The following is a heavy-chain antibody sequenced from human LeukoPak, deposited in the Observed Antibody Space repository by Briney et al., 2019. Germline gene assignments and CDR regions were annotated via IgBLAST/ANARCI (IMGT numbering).Heavy chain of an antibody. CDR2: IYHSGST. D-gene: IGHD3-10*01. J-gene: IGHJ4*02. V-gene: IGHV4-39*07. CDR1: GGSISNYY. CDR3: ARIHRDSGSPTWLY. Sequence: SETLSLTCTVSGGSISNYYWGWIRQPPGKGLEWIGRIYHSGSTYYDPSLKSRVTISVDTSKNQFSLKLSSVTAADTAVYYCARIHRDSGSPTWLYWGQGTLVTVSS.